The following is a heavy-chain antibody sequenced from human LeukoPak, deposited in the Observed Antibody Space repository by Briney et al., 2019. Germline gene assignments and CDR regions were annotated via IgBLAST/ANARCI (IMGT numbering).Heavy chain of an antibody. D-gene: IGHD3-16*01. CDR3: ARDMGDYYYYYMDV. J-gene: IGHJ6*03. CDR1: GFTFSSYE. V-gene: IGHV3-48*03. Sequence: GGSLILSCAASGFTFSSYEMNWVRQAPGKGLEWVLYISSSGSTIYYADSVKGRFTISRDSAKNSLYLQMNSLRAEDTAVYYCARDMGDYYYYYMDVWGKGTTVTVSS. CDR2: ISSSGSTI.